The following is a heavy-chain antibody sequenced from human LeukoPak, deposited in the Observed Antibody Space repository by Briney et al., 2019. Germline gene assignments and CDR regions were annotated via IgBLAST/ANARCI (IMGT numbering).Heavy chain of an antibody. J-gene: IGHJ4*02. Sequence: GASVKVSCKVSGYTLTELSMHWVRQAPGKGLEWMGGFDPEDGETIYAQKFQGRVTMTRDTSTSTVYMELSSLRSEDTAVYYCASVDSKSFRGWGQGTLVTVSS. V-gene: IGHV1-24*01. CDR1: GYTLTELS. CDR3: ASVDSKSFRG. CDR2: FDPEDGET. D-gene: IGHD2-15*01.